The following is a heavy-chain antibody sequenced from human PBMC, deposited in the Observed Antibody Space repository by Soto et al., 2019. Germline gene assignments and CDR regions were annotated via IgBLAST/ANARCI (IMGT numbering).Heavy chain of an antibody. CDR2: ISGSGGST. CDR3: AKEREGSSWYGLAWFDP. Sequence: GGSLRLSCAASGFTFSSYAMSWVRQAPGKGLEWVSAISGSGGSTYYADSVKGRFTISRDNSKNTLYLQMNSLRAEDTAVYYCAKEREGSSWYGLAWFDPWGQGTLVTVSS. V-gene: IGHV3-23*01. CDR1: GFTFSSYA. J-gene: IGHJ5*02. D-gene: IGHD6-13*01.